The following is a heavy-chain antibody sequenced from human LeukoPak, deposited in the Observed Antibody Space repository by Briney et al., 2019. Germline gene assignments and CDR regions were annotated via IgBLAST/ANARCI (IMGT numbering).Heavy chain of an antibody. CDR3: VKDFSGRLDGYNPQP. CDR2: TNSDGTIT. V-gene: IGHV3-74*01. CDR1: GFAFNAYW. J-gene: IGHJ4*02. D-gene: IGHD5-24*01. Sequence: PGGSLRLSCAASGFAFNAYWMHWVRQAPGKGLVWVSRTNSDGTITTYADSVKGRFTISRDNAKNTLYLQMSSLRAEDTAVYYCVKDFSGRLDGYNPQPWGQGTLVTVSS.